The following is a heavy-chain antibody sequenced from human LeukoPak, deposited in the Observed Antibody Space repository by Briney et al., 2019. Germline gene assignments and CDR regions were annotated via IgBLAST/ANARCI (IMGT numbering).Heavy chain of an antibody. Sequence: ASVKVSCKASGYTFTANYMHWVRPAPGQGLEYMGWINSNSGGTNYAQKFHGRVTMTRHTSISTVYMELSRLTSDDTAVYYCARDLGGNALDIWGQGTVVTVSS. V-gene: IGHV1-2*02. CDR2: INSNSGGT. CDR3: ARDLGGNALDI. D-gene: IGHD3-16*01. CDR1: GYTFTANY. J-gene: IGHJ3*02.